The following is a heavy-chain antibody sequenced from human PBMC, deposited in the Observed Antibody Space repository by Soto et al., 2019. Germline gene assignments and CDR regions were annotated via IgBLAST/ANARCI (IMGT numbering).Heavy chain of an antibody. CDR2: ISAYNGNT. CDR3: ARDSVPYDYDSSNAFDI. Sequence: QVQLVQSGAEVKKPGASGKVSCKASGYTFTSCGISWVRQAPGHGLEWMGWISAYNGNTNYAQKLQGRVTMTTDTSTSTAYMELRSLRSDDTAVYYCARDSVPYDYDSSNAFDIWGQGTMVTVSS. D-gene: IGHD3-22*01. V-gene: IGHV1-18*04. CDR1: GYTFTSCG. J-gene: IGHJ3*02.